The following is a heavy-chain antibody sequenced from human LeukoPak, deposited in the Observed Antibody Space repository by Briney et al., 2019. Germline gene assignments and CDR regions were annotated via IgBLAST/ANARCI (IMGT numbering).Heavy chain of an antibody. J-gene: IGHJ6*03. CDR3: ARGKDCYMDV. V-gene: IGHV4-59*01. CDR1: GGSISNKY. CDR2: IYYSGST. Sequence: PSETLSLTCTVSGGSISNKYWSWIRQPPGKGLEWIGYIYYSGSTNYNPSLKSRVTILVDTSKNQFSLKLSSVTAADTAVYFCARGKDCYMDVWGKGTTVTISS. D-gene: IGHD2-15*01.